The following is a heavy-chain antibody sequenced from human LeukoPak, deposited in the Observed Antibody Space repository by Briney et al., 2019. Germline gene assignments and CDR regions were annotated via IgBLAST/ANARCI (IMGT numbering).Heavy chain of an antibody. Sequence: GGSLRLSCAASGFTFTNYGMHWVRQAPGKGLEWVAVISYDGRNKYYTDSVKGRFTISRDNSKNTLYLQMNSLRAEDTAVYYCARVAGGGAFDIWGQGTMVTVSS. CDR1: GFTFTNYG. J-gene: IGHJ3*02. D-gene: IGHD3-10*01. V-gene: IGHV3-30*03. CDR2: ISYDGRNK. CDR3: ARVAGGGAFDI.